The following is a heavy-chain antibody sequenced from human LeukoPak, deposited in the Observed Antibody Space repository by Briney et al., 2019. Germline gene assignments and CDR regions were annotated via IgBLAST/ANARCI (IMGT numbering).Heavy chain of an antibody. CDR1: GYRFTNYW. Sequence: GESLKISCKGSGYRFTNYWIGWVRQMPGKGLEWMGMIYPGDSDTRYRPSFQGQVTISADKSISTAYLQWSSLKASDTAMYYCARRSGPLVHFFFDYWDQGTLVTVSS. CDR2: IYPGDSDT. J-gene: IGHJ4*02. CDR3: ARRSGPLVHFFFDY. D-gene: IGHD6-13*01. V-gene: IGHV5-51*01.